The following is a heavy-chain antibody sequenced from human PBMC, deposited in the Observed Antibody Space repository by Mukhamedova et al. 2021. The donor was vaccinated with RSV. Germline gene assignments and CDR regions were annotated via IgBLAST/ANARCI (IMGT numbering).Heavy chain of an antibody. D-gene: IGHD5-18*01. J-gene: IGHJ4*02. CDR3: TREERYSYGLFDY. V-gene: IGHV3-49*02. CDR2: GGTT. Sequence: GGTTEYAASVKGRFTISRDDSKSIAYLQMNSLKTEDTAVYYCTREERYSYGLFDYWGQGTLVTVSS.